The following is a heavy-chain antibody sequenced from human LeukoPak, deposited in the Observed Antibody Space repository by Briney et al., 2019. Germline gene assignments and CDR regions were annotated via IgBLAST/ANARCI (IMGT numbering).Heavy chain of an antibody. CDR3: ARDLGDGYNPDAFDI. CDR1: GGSISSGGYY. D-gene: IGHD5-24*01. J-gene: IGHJ3*02. CDR2: IYYSGST. Sequence: PSETLSLTCTVSGGSISSGGYYWSWIRQHPGKGLEWIGYIYYSGSTYYNPSLKSRVTISVDTSENQFSLKLSSVTAADTAVYYCARDLGDGYNPDAFDIWGQGTMVTVPS. V-gene: IGHV4-31*03.